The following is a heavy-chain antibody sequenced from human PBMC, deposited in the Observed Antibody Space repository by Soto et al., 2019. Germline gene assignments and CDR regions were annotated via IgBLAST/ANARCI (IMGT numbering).Heavy chain of an antibody. Sequence: GESLKISCKGSGYSFTSYWIGWVRQMPGKGLEWMGIIYPGDSDTRYSPSFQGQVTISADKSISTAYLQWSSLKASDTAMYYCARHGAVGAIYHYYGMDVWGQGTTVTSP. CDR2: IYPGDSDT. CDR3: ARHGAVGAIYHYYGMDV. CDR1: GYSFTSYW. J-gene: IGHJ6*02. D-gene: IGHD1-26*01. V-gene: IGHV5-51*01.